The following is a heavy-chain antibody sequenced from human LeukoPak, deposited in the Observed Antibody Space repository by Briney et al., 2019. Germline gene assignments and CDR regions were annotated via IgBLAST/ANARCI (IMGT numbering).Heavy chain of an antibody. CDR3: AKSGIVVALILDYYMDV. CDR1: GFTFSSYG. V-gene: IGHV3-30*02. D-gene: IGHD2-2*01. Sequence: GGSLRLSCAASGFTFSSYGMQWVRQAPGKGLEWVAFIRYDGSNKYYADSVKGRFTISRDNSKNTLYLQMNSLRAEDTAVYYCAKSGIVVALILDYYMDVWGKGTTVTVS. J-gene: IGHJ6*03. CDR2: IRYDGSNK.